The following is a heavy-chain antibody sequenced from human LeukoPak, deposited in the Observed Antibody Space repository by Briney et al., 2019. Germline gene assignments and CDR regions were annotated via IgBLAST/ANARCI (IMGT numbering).Heavy chain of an antibody. CDR2: IDTSGNT. D-gene: IGHD4-17*01. CDR3: ARDWGTTVTRGWFDP. J-gene: IGHJ5*02. CDR1: GGSISSYY. V-gene: IGHV4-4*07. Sequence: SETLSLTCTVSGGSISSYYWSWIRQPAGKGLEWIGRIDTSGNTNYKPSLKSRVTMSVDTSKNQFSLKLSSVTAADTAVYYCARDWGTTVTRGWFDPWGQGTLVTVSS.